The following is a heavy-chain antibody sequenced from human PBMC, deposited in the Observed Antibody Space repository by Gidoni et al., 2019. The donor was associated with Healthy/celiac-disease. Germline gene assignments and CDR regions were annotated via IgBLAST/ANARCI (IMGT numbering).Heavy chain of an antibody. CDR1: GFTFSDYY. CDR3: ARVGGSSSSGVDLVMRGNWFDP. Sequence: QVQLVESGGGLVKPGGSLRLSCAASGFTFSDYYMSWIRQAPGKGLEWVSYISSSSSYTNDADSVKGRFTISRDNAKNSLYLQMNSLRAEDTAVYYCARVGGSSSSGVDLVMRGNWFDPWGQGTLVTVSS. V-gene: IGHV3-11*06. CDR2: ISSSSSYT. J-gene: IGHJ5*02. D-gene: IGHD6-6*01.